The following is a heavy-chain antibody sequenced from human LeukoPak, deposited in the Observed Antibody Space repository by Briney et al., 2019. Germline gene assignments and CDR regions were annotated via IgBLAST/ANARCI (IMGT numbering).Heavy chain of an antibody. J-gene: IGHJ4*02. CDR3: ARTEETKGRFDY. D-gene: IGHD1-26*01. CDR1: GYTFTSYG. V-gene: IGHV1-18*01. Sequence: GASVKVSCKASGYTFTSYGISWVRQAPGQGLEWVGYINAYNGDTNYAQKFQGRVTMTTDTSTTTVYMHLRSLGPEDTAVFYCARTEETKGRFDYWGQGTLVTVSS. CDR2: INAYNGDT.